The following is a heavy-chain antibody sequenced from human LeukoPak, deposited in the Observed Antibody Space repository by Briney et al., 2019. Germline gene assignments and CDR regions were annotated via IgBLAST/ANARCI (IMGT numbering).Heavy chain of an antibody. CDR3: ARDGSGTTNFDY. D-gene: IGHD3-10*01. V-gene: IGHV3-21*01. CDR1: GFTFSSYS. CDR2: ISSSSSYI. Sequence: GGSLRLSCAASGFTFSSYSMNWVRQAPGKGLEWVSSISSSSSYIYYADSVKGRFTISRDNAKNSLYLQMNSLRAEDTAVCYCARDGSGTTNFDYWGQGTLVTVSS. J-gene: IGHJ4*02.